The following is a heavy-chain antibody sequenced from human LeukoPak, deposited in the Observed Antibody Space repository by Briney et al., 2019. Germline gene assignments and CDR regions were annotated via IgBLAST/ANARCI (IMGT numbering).Heavy chain of an antibody. V-gene: IGHV3-30*01. Sequence: GGSLGLSGAASGFTFSGYAMHWFGQAPGKGLGWGAVISYDGSNKYYADSVKGRFTISRDNSKNTLYLQMNSLRAEDTAVYYCARESDCSSTSCYHFFDYWGQGTLVTVSS. CDR2: ISYDGSNK. D-gene: IGHD2-2*01. CDR3: ARESDCSSTSCYHFFDY. CDR1: GFTFSGYA. J-gene: IGHJ4*02.